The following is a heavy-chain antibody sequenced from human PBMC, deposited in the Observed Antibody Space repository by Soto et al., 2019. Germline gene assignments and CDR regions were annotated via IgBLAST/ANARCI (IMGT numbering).Heavy chain of an antibody. Sequence: EVQLVESGGGLVQPGGSLRLSCVINGDTLTNYHVNWVRQAPGKGLEWVSYISSAASRVLYADSVKVRFTITRDNAKNSLYLQMNTLRAEDTAVYYCARDLTGYAMDVWGQGTSVTVSS. CDR3: ARDLTGYAMDV. CDR2: ISSAASRV. CDR1: GDTLTNYH. V-gene: IGHV3-48*03. J-gene: IGHJ6*02. D-gene: IGHD2-2*01.